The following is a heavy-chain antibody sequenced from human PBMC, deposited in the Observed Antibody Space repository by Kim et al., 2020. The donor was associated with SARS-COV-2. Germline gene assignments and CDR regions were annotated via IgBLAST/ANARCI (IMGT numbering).Heavy chain of an antibody. Sequence: GGSLRLSCAASGFTFSSYGMHWVRQAPGKGLEWVAVISYDGSNKYYADSVKGRFTISRDNSKNTLYLQMNSLRAEDTAVYYCARDYGSGSYYPLPDDWGQGTLVTVSS. V-gene: IGHV3-33*05. CDR1: GFTFSSYG. D-gene: IGHD3-10*01. CDR2: ISYDGSNK. CDR3: ARDYGSGSYYPLPDD. J-gene: IGHJ4*02.